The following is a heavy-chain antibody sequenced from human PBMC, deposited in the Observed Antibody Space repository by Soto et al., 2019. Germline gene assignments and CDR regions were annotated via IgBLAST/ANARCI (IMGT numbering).Heavy chain of an antibody. CDR1: GYTFTSYG. D-gene: IGHD1-1*01. CDR2: ISAYNGNT. Sequence: ASVKVSCKASGYTFTSYGISWVRQAPGQGLEWMGWISAYNGNTNYAQKLQGRVTMTTDTSTSTAYMELRSLRSDDTAVYYCARDGSTTGSRAEFDYWGQGTLVTVSA. V-gene: IGHV1-18*01. CDR3: ARDGSTTGSRAEFDY. J-gene: IGHJ4*02.